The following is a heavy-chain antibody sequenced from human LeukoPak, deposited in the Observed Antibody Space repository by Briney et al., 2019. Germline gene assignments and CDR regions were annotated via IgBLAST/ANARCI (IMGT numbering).Heavy chain of an antibody. CDR1: GFTFNRFY. D-gene: IGHD7-27*01. V-gene: IGHV3-30-3*01. CDR3: ARGAWGVRGAFDI. Sequence: GGSLRLSCSASGFTFNRFYLHWVRQAPGKGLEWVTTMSYDGSNKYYADAVKGRFTISRDNSKNTLFLQMNSLRAEDTAVYFCARGAWGVRGAFDIWGLGTLVTVSS. J-gene: IGHJ3*02. CDR2: MSYDGSNK.